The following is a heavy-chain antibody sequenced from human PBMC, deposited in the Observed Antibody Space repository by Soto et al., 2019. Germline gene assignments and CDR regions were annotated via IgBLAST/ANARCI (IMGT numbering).Heavy chain of an antibody. CDR1: GYAFTSYT. V-gene: IGHV1-3*01. D-gene: IGHD1-26*01. CDR2: INADNGDS. Sequence: QVQLVQSGAEVKKPGASVKVSCNPSGYAFTSYTMHWVRQAPGQGLEWMGWINADNGDSKYSQKFQGRVTITRDTSASIAYMELSSLRSEDTAVYSCARDTGSGLSVEPGSFEYWGQGTLVTVSS. CDR3: ARDTGSGLSVEPGSFEY. J-gene: IGHJ4*02.